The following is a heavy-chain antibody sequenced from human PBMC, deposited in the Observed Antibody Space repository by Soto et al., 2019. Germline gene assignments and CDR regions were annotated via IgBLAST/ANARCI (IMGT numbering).Heavy chain of an antibody. D-gene: IGHD6-13*01. CDR2: IIPIFGTA. J-gene: IGHJ6*02. Sequence: QVQLVQSGAEVKKPGSSVKVSCKASGGTFSSYAISWVRQAPGQGLEWMGGIIPIFGTANYAQKFQGRVTITADESTSTAYMELSSLRSEDTAVYYCARANLGDSSRPYYGMDVWGQGTTVTVSS. V-gene: IGHV1-69*01. CDR3: ARANLGDSSRPYYGMDV. CDR1: GGTFSSYA.